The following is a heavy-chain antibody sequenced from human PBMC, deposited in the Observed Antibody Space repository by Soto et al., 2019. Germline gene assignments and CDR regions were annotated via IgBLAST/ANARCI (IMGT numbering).Heavy chain of an antibody. J-gene: IGHJ4*02. CDR1: GGSFSGYY. CDR2: INQSGST. CDR3: ARVSSGSDYHFDS. D-gene: IGHD3-22*01. V-gene: IGHV4-34*01. Sequence: PSETLSLTCAVYGGSFSGYYWSWIRQPPGKGLEWIGEINQSGSTNYNPSLKSRVTISLDTSKNQFSLNLGSVTAADTAVYYCARVSSGSDYHFDSWGQGTLVTVSS.